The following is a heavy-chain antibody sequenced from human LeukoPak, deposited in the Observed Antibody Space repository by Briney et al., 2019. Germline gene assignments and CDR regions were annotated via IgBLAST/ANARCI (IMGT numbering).Heavy chain of an antibody. D-gene: IGHD1-26*01. V-gene: IGHV3-48*01. CDR1: GFTFSGYS. Sequence: GGSLRLSCAASGFTFSGYSMNWVRQAPGKGLEWVSYITSSSSAIYYANSVKGRFTISRDNAKNSLYLQMNSLRAEDTAVYYCARVRGSYHFDYWGQGTLVTVSS. CDR3: ARVRGSYHFDY. J-gene: IGHJ4*02. CDR2: ITSSSSAI.